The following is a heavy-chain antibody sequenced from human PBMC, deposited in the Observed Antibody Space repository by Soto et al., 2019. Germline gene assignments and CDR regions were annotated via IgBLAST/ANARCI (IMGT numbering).Heavy chain of an antibody. D-gene: IGHD7-27*01. V-gene: IGHV1-3*01. CDR3: ARDTGDGTFDF. Sequence: GASVKVSCKASGGTFSSYAISWVRQAPGQGLEWMGWINAGYGNTKSSQKFQDRVTISRDTSASTAYMELTSLRSEDTAVYYCARDTGDGTFDFWGQGTLVTVSS. CDR1: GGTFSSYA. J-gene: IGHJ4*02. CDR2: INAGYGNT.